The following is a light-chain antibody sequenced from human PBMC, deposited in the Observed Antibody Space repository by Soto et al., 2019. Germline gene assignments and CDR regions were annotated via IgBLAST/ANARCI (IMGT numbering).Light chain of an antibody. Sequence: QSVLTQPASVSGSPGQSITISCTGTSSDVGSYNLVSWYQQHPGKAPKLMIYEGSKRPSGVSNRFSGSKSGNTASLTISGLQAEDEADYYYCSYAGSSTPGVFGGGTKLTVL. J-gene: IGLJ3*02. V-gene: IGLV2-23*01. CDR2: EGS. CDR3: CSYAGSSTPGV. CDR1: SSDVGSYNL.